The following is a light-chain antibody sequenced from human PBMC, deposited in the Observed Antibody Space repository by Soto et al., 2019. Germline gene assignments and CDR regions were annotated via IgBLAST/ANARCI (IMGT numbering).Light chain of an antibody. V-gene: IGKV3-20*01. CDR3: QHSGA. CDR2: GAS. J-gene: IGKJ1*01. CDR1: QGVSSSY. Sequence: ELVLTQSPGTLSLSPGERATLSCRASQGVSSSYLAWYQQKRGQAPRLLIYGASSRATGIPDRFSGSGSETDYTLTINRLEPEDFAVYYCQHSGAVGQGTKVEIK.